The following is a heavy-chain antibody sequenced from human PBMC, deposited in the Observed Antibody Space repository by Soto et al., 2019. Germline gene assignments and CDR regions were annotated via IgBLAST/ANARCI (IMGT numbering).Heavy chain of an antibody. Sequence: SETLSLTCTVSGGSVSSGSYYWSWIRQPPGKGLEWIGYIYYSGSTNYNPSLKSRVTISVDTSKNQFSLKLSPVTAADTAVYYCASSQRYWGQGTLVTVSS. CDR2: IYYSGST. V-gene: IGHV4-61*01. CDR3: ASSQRY. CDR1: GGSVSSGSYY. J-gene: IGHJ4*02. D-gene: IGHD6-25*01.